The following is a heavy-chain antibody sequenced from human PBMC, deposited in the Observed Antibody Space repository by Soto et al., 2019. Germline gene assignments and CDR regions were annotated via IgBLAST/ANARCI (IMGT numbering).Heavy chain of an antibody. CDR3: ARIRGDADYFDY. D-gene: IGHD3-10*01. J-gene: IGHJ4*02. V-gene: IGHV4-59*01. CDR2: IYYNGGT. Sequence: PSETLSLTCTVSGGSINNYYWSWIRQPPGKGLEWIGYIYYNGGTKYSPSLKSRVTISIDTSKNQFSLKLCSVTAADTAVYYCARIRGDADYFDYWGQGTLVTVSS. CDR1: GGSINNYY.